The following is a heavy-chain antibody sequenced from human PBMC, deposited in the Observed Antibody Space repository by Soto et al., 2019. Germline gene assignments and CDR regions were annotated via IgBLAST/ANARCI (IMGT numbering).Heavy chain of an antibody. Sequence: ASVKVSCKASGHTFTSYGISWVRQAPGQGLEWMGWISAYNGNTNYAQKLQGRVTMTTDTSTSTAYMELRSLRSDDTAVYYCARGSGSYYYYGMDVWGQGTTLTVYS. CDR2: ISAYNGNT. CDR1: GHTFTSYG. J-gene: IGHJ6*01. V-gene: IGHV1-18*01. CDR3: ARGSGSYYYYGMDV. D-gene: IGHD3-10*01.